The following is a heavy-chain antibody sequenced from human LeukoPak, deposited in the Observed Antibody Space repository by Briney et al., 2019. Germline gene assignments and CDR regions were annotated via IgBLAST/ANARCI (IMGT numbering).Heavy chain of an antibody. D-gene: IGHD6-6*01. J-gene: IGHJ3*02. Sequence: SGTLSLTCAVSGGSISSSNWWSWVRQPPGKGLEWIGEIYHSGSTNYNPSLKSRVTISVDKSKNQFSLKLSSVTAADTAVYYCARGAPYSSSSDAFDIWGQGTMVTVSS. CDR1: GGSISSSNW. V-gene: IGHV4-4*02. CDR3: ARGAPYSSSSDAFDI. CDR2: IYHSGST.